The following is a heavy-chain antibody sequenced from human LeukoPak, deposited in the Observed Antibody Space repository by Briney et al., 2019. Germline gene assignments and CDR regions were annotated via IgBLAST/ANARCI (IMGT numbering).Heavy chain of an antibody. D-gene: IGHD4-17*01. J-gene: IGHJ6*04. CDR1: GYTFTGYY. Sequence: ASVKVSCKASGYTFTGYYMHWVRQAPGQGLEWMGWINPNSGGTNYAQKFQGRVTMTRDTSISTAYMELSRLRSDDTAVYYCASSRYDYGDYVPYYGMDVWGKGTTVTVSS. CDR3: ASSRYDYGDYVPYYGMDV. CDR2: INPNSGGT. V-gene: IGHV1-2*02.